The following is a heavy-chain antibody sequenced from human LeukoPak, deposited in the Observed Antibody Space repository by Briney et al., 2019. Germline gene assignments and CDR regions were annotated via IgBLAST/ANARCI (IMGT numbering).Heavy chain of an antibody. Sequence: ASAKVSCKASGYTFTSYGISWVRQAPGQGLEWMGWISAYNGNTNYAQKLQGRVTMTTDKSTSTAYMELSSLRSEDTAVYYCARDYGDSGYDYYYYYGMDVWGQGTTVTVSS. J-gene: IGHJ6*02. CDR2: ISAYNGNT. V-gene: IGHV1-18*01. CDR3: ARDYGDSGYDYYYYYGMDV. CDR1: GYTFTSYG. D-gene: IGHD5-12*01.